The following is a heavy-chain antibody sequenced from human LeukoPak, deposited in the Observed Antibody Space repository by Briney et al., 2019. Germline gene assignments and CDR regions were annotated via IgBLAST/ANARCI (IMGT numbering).Heavy chain of an antibody. CDR1: GFTFSSYS. CDR2: ISSSSSYI. CDR3: GREWGLGGAHALFI. D-gene: IGHD3-16*01. V-gene: IGHV3-21*04. Sequence: PGGSLRLSCAASGFTFSSYSMNWVRQAPGKGLEWVSSISSSSSYIYYADSVKGRFTISRDNAKNSLYLQMNSLRAEDTAVYYCGREWGLGGAHALFIWGRGTMVTASS. J-gene: IGHJ3*02.